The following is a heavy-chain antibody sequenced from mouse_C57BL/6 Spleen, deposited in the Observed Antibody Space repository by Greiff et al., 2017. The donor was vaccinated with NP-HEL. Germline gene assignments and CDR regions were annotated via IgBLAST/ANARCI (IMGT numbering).Heavy chain of an antibody. V-gene: IGHV5-17*01. CDR1: GFTFSDYG. CDR2: ISSGSSTI. CDR3: ARDEMDY. Sequence: VQLKESGGGLVKPGGSLKLSCAASGFTFSDYGMHWVRQAPEKGLEWVAYISSGSSTIYYADTVKGRFTIYSDNAKNTLFLQMTSLRSEDTAMYYCARDEMDYWGQGTSVTVSS. J-gene: IGHJ4*01.